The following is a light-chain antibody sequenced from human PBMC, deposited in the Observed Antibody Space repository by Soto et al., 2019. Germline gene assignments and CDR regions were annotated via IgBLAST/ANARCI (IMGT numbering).Light chain of an antibody. CDR1: QSLLHRNGHNY. CDR2: LGS. CDR3: MQTLQTSYT. J-gene: IGKJ2*01. Sequence: EIVMTQSPLSLPVTPGEPASISCRSSQSLLHRNGHNYLEWYLQKPGQSPQLLIYLGSNRASGVPDRFSGSGSGTDFTLKISRVEADDVGVYYCMQTLQTSYTFGQGTKLEIK. V-gene: IGKV2-28*01.